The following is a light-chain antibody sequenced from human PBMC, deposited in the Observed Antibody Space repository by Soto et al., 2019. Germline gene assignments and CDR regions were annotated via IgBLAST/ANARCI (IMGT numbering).Light chain of an antibody. CDR1: SSDVGGYDH. Sequence: QSVLTQPASVSGSPGQSITISCTGTSSDVGGYDHVSWYQLHPGKAPKLMVFEVSNRPSGVPDRFSGSKSGNTASLTVSGLQTEDEADYYCSSYAGSYTVVFGGGTKLTVL. CDR3: SSYAGSYTVV. CDR2: EVS. V-gene: IGLV2-8*01. J-gene: IGLJ2*01.